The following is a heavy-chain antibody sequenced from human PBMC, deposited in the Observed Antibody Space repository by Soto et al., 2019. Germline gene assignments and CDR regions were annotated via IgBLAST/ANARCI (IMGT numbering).Heavy chain of an antibody. CDR3: ARGSVVAATLFDY. CDR1: GGSISSGGYY. D-gene: IGHD2-15*01. V-gene: IGHV4-31*03. J-gene: IGHJ4*02. Sequence: QVQLQESGPGLVKPSQTLSLTCTVSGGSISSGGYYWSWIRQHPGKGLEWIGYIYYSGSTYYNPSLTCRVTISVDTSKNQFSLKLSSVTAADTAVYYCARGSVVAATLFDYWGQGTLVTVSS. CDR2: IYYSGST.